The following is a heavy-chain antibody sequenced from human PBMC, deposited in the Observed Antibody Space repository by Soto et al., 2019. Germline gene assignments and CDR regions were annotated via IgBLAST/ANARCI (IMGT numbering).Heavy chain of an antibody. V-gene: IGHV3-53*04. Sequence: EVQLVESGGGLVQPGGSLRLSCVASGIPVSSNYMIWVRQAPGMGLEWVSVLHSGGDTYYANSVKGRFTISRHDSTNTLFLQMNSLTAEDTAVYYCARDGPYYYASRMDVWGQGTTVTVSS. J-gene: IGHJ6*02. CDR3: ARDGPYYYASRMDV. CDR2: LHSGGDT. D-gene: IGHD3-10*01. CDR1: GIPVSSNY.